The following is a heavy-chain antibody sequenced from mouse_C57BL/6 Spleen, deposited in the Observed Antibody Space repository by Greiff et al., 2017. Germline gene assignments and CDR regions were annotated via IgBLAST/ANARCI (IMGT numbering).Heavy chain of an antibody. J-gene: IGHJ3*01. CDR3: ATSTDAWFAY. CDR2: ISYDGSN. V-gene: IGHV3-6*01. Sequence: EVKLMESGPGLVKPSQSLSLTCSVTGYSITSGYYWNWIRQFPGNKLEWMGYISYDGSNNYNPSLKNRISITRDTSKNQFFLKLNSVTTEDTATYYCATSTDAWFAYWGQGTLVTVSA. D-gene: IGHD4-1*02. CDR1: GYSITSGYY.